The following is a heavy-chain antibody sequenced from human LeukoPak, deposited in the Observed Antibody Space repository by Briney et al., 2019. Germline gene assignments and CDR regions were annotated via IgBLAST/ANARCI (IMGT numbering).Heavy chain of an antibody. Sequence: PGGALRLSCAGSGLTFSSYGMHWGRQAPGKGLEWVAVISYDGSNKYYADSVKGRFTISRDNSKNTLYLQMNSLRAEDTAVYYCAKETCGGHSCHDDYFEYWGQATLVTVSS. V-gene: IGHV3-30*18. CDR3: AKETCGGHSCHDDYFEY. CDR2: ISYDGSNK. J-gene: IGHJ4*02. CDR1: GLTFSSYG. D-gene: IGHD2-21*02.